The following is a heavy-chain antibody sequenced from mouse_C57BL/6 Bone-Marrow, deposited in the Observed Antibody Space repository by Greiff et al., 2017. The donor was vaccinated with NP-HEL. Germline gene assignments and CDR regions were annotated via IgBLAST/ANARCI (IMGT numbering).Heavy chain of an antibody. CDR2: IWSGGST. CDR1: GFSLTSYG. CDR3: ARNSPYYYGSSLYWYFDV. J-gene: IGHJ1*03. D-gene: IGHD1-1*01. V-gene: IGHV2-2*01. Sequence: QVQLKQSGPGLVQPSQSLSITCTVSGFSLTSYGVHWVRQSPGKGLEWLGVIWSGGSTDYTAAFISRLSIRQDNSTSQVFFKMNSLQADDTAISYCARNSPYYYGSSLYWYFDVWGTGTTVTVSS.